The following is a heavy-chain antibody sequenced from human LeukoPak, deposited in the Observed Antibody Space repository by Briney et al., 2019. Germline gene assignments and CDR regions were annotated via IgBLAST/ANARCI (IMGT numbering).Heavy chain of an antibody. CDR1: GFTFSSYW. Sequence: PGGSLRLSCAASGFTFSSYWMSWVRQAPGKGLEWVANIKQDGSEKYYVDSVKGRFTISRDNAKNSLYLQMNSLRAEDTAVYYCARNRYGKGYYYYYMDVWGKGTTVTVSS. V-gene: IGHV3-7*01. CDR2: IKQDGSEK. J-gene: IGHJ6*03. D-gene: IGHD5-18*01. CDR3: ARNRYGKGYYYYYMDV.